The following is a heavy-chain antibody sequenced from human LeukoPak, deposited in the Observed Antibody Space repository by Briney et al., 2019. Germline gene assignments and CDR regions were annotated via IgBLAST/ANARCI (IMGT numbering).Heavy chain of an antibody. CDR2: IYHSGST. V-gene: IGHV4-59*12. D-gene: IGHD1-26*01. CDR3: ARGSGSYSGH. CDR1: GGPISSYY. J-gene: IGHJ4*02. Sequence: PSETLSLTCTVSGGPISSYYWSWIRQPPGKGLEWIGYIYHSGSTYYNPSLKSRVTISVDRSKNQFSLKLSSVTAADTAVYYCARGSGSYSGHWGQGTLVTVSS.